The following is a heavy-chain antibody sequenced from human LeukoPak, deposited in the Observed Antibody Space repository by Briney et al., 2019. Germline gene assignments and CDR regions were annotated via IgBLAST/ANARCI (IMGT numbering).Heavy chain of an antibody. J-gene: IGHJ6*04. V-gene: IGHV3-7*01. CDR1: GFTFSSYW. CDR3: ARDLLGLGKVMDV. CDR2: IKQDGSEK. Sequence: QPGGSLRLSFAASGFTFSSYWMSWVRQAPGKGLEWVANIKQDGSEKYYVDSVKGRFTISRDNAKNSLYLQMNSLRAEDTAVYYCARDLLGLGKVMDVWGKGTTVTVSS. D-gene: IGHD3-10*01.